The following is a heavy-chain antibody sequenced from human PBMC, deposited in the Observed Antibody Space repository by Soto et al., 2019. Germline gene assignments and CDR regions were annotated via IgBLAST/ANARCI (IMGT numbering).Heavy chain of an antibody. Sequence: EVQLVESGGGLIQPGGSLRLSCAASGFTVSSNYMSWVRQAPGKGLEWVSVISGSGGSTYYADSVKGRFTISRDNSKNTLYLQMNSLRAEDTAVYYCAKDSRWEPRFWDYWGQGTLVTVSS. CDR2: ISGSGGST. CDR3: AKDSRWEPRFWDY. D-gene: IGHD1-26*01. V-gene: IGHV3-23*04. J-gene: IGHJ4*02. CDR1: GFTVSSNY.